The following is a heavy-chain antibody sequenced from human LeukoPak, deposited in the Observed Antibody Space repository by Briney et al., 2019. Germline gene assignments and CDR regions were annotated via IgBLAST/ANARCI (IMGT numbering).Heavy chain of an antibody. Sequence: ASVKVSCKASGYTFTAYYMHWVRQAPGQGLEWMGWINPNNGDTNYPQKFQGRVTMTRDTSISTAYMELTSLRSDDTAVYYCATPYYYDNSGYQFCDIWGQGTMVTVYS. V-gene: IGHV1-2*02. CDR1: GYTFTAYY. J-gene: IGHJ3*02. CDR3: ATPYYYDNSGYQFCDI. D-gene: IGHD3-22*01. CDR2: INPNNGDT.